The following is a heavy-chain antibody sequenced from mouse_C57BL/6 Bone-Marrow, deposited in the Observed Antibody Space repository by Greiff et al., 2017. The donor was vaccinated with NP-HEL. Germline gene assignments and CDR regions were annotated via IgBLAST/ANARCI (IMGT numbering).Heavy chain of an antibody. CDR2: IYPRDGST. D-gene: IGHD1-1*01. J-gene: IGHJ4*01. V-gene: IGHV1-85*01. CDR3: ARGYYGSRGSYAMDY. CDR1: GYTFTSYD. Sequence: VKVVESGPELVKPGASVKLSCKASGYTFTSYDINWVKQRPGQGLEWIGWIYPRDGSTKYNEKFKGKATLTVDTSSSTAYMELHSLTSEDSAVYFCARGYYGSRGSYAMDYWGQGTSVTVSS.